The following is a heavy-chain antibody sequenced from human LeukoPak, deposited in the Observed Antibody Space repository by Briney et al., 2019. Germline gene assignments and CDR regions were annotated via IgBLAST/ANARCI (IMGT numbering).Heavy chain of an antibody. Sequence: SQTLSLTCTVSGVSISSGGYYWSWIRQHPGKGLEWIGYIYYSGSTYYNPSLKSRVTISVDTSKNQFSLKLSSVTAADTAVYYCARAGSGYEYYFDYWGQGTLVTVSS. V-gene: IGHV4-31*03. D-gene: IGHD5-12*01. CDR3: ARAGSGYEYYFDY. J-gene: IGHJ4*02. CDR2: IYYSGST. CDR1: GVSISSGGYY.